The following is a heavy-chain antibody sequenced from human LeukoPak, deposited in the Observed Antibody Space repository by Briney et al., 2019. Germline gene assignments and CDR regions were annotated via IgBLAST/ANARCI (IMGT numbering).Heavy chain of an antibody. Sequence: SETLSLTCAVSGGSISSSNYYWGWIRQPPGQGLEWIGSIYYSGNTYYNPSLKSRVTISVDTSKNQFSLKLSSVTATDSAVYYCARRRAGRDWFDPWGQGTLVTVSS. CDR1: GGSISSSNYY. CDR3: ARRRAGRDWFDP. CDR2: IYYSGNT. D-gene: IGHD6-19*01. V-gene: IGHV4-39*01. J-gene: IGHJ5*02.